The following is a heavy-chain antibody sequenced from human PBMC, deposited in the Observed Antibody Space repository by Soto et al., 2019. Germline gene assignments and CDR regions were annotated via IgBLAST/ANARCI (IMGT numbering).Heavy chain of an antibody. D-gene: IGHD2-15*01. CDR2: IHWNDDN. J-gene: IGHJ4*02. CDR1: GFSLTTGRVG. Sequence: QITLEETGPTLVKPTQTLTLTCTFSGFSLTTGRVGVGWIRQPPGKALEWLAVIHWNDDNHYSPSLKSRLTIPTDTSKNQVVLTLTNMDPVDTATYYCTHRLVGSGQGYWGQGTLVTVSS. V-gene: IGHV2-5*01. CDR3: THRLVGSGQGY.